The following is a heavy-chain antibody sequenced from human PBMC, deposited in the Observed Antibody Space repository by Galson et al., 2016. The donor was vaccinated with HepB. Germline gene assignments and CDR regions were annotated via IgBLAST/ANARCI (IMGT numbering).Heavy chain of an antibody. Sequence: SLRLSCAASGFSFSGHGMHWVRQAPGKGLEGVAGIWANGITKYSRDSGRFTISRDNARQALFLQMNSLRAEDTAIYFCSKDTDIHARSSGMDVWGQGTTVTVSS. J-gene: IGHJ6*02. V-gene: IGHV3-33*03. D-gene: IGHD5-18*01. CDR2: IWANGITK. CDR1: GFSFSGHG. CDR3: SKDTDIHARSSGMDV.